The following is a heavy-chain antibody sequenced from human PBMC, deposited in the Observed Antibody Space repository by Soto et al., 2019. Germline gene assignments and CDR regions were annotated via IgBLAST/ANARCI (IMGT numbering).Heavy chain of an antibody. CDR3: ATDFSNYGTFDY. CDR1: GGSISSSSYY. J-gene: IGHJ4*02. D-gene: IGHD4-17*01. V-gene: IGHV4-39*01. Sequence: TSETLSLTCTVSGGSISSSSYYWGWIRQPPGKGLEWIGSIYYSGSTYYNPSLKSRVTISVDTSKNQFSLKLSSVTAADTAVYYCATDFSNYGTFDYWGQGTLVTVSS. CDR2: IYYSGST.